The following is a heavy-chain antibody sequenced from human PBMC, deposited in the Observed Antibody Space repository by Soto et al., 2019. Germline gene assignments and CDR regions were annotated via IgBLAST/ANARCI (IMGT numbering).Heavy chain of an antibody. CDR3: AKGGGYCSSTSCYTRWLIDY. J-gene: IGHJ4*02. CDR1: GFTFSSYG. CDR2: ISYDGSNK. Sequence: PGGSLRLSCAASGFTFSSYGMHWVRQAPGKGLEWVAVISYDGSNKYYADSVKGRFTISRDNSKNTLYLQMNSLRAEDTAVYYCAKGGGYCSSTSCYTRWLIDYWGQGTLVTVSS. V-gene: IGHV3-30*18. D-gene: IGHD2-2*02.